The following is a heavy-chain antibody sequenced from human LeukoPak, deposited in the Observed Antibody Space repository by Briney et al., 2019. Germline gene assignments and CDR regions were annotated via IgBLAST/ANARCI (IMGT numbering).Heavy chain of an antibody. CDR3: AKDRRSQWLVQDY. V-gene: IGHV3-23*01. CDR1: GFTFSSYA. J-gene: IGHJ4*02. CDR2: ISGSGGST. Sequence: GGSLRLSCAASGFTFSSYAMSWVRQAPRKGLEWGSAISGSGGSTYYADSVKGRFNISRDNSKNTLYLQMNSLRAEDTAVYYCAKDRRSQWLVQDYWGQGTLVTVSS. D-gene: IGHD6-19*01.